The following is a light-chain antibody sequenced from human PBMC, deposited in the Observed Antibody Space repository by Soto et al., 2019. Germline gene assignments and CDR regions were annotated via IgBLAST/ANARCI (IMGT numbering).Light chain of an antibody. Sequence: DIQMTQSPSSLSAFEGDRVTITCQASQDISTYVNWYQQKPGKTPNLLIYAASNLETRVPSRFSGSGSGTKFTLTISRLQSEDIGTYYCQQYDNLPVTFGPGTKVNVK. CDR1: QDISTY. CDR2: AAS. V-gene: IGKV1-33*01. J-gene: IGKJ3*01. CDR3: QQYDNLPVT.